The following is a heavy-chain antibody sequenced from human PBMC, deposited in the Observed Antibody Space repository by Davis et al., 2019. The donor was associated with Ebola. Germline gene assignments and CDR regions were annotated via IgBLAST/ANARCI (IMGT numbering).Heavy chain of an antibody. V-gene: IGHV4-59*01. CDR2: IHYLGNT. Sequence: SETLSLTCTVSGGSINNYFWSWIRQPPGKGLEWIGNIHYLGNTNYNPSLKSRVTMSVDTSKNHFSLKLSSMTAADTAVYYCARGNYGDYIVLYYYNMDVWGQGTTVTVSS. CDR1: GGSINNYF. J-gene: IGHJ6*02. D-gene: IGHD4-17*01. CDR3: ARGNYGDYIVLYYYNMDV.